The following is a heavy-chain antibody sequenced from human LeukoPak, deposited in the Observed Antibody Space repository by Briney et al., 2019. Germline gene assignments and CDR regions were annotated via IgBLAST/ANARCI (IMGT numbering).Heavy chain of an antibody. CDR1: GFTFSSYW. V-gene: IGHV3-7*01. D-gene: IGHD4-11*01. Sequence: GGSLRLSCAASGFTFSSYWMSWVRQAPGKGLEWVANIKQDGSEKYYVDSVKGRFTISRDNAKNSLYLQMNSLRAEDTAVYYCARDTVFRQNWFDHWGQGTLVTVSS. J-gene: IGHJ5*02. CDR3: ARDTVFRQNWFDH. CDR2: IKQDGSEK.